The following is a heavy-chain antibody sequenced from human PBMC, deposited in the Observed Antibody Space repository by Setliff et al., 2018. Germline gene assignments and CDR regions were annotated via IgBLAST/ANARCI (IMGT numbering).Heavy chain of an antibody. CDR3: AREGVDTRSSTDYRYYMDV. V-gene: IGHV1-69*05. D-gene: IGHD5-18*01. CDR2: TIPSFGST. Sequence: SVKVSCKASGGTFRSYGISWVRQAPGQGLEWMGGTIPSFGSTNYAQKVQARDTSITDEPTSTAYMELSSLRTEDTAVYYCAREGVDTRSSTDYRYYMDVWGKGTTVTVSS. CDR1: GGTFRSYG. J-gene: IGHJ6*03.